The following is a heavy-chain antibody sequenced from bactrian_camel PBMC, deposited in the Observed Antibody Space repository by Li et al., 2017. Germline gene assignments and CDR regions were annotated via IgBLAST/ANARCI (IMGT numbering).Heavy chain of an antibody. D-gene: IGHD4*01. CDR2: IYPHDSGTINT. CDR3: AADDSYYSDYDDQVKLCYASSGGYNY. Sequence: HVQLVESGGGSVQAGGSLRLTCAASGATINTGCMGWFRQAPGKEREGVAAIYPHDSGTINTYYATSVMGRFTISQGNSKSTVYLQMDNLKPEDSAMYYCAADDSYYSDYDDQVKLCYASSGGYNYWGQGTQVTVS. V-gene: IGHV3S6*01. CDR1: GATINTGC. J-gene: IGHJ4*01.